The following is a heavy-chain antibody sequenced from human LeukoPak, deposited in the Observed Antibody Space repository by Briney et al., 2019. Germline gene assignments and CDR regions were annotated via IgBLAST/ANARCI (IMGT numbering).Heavy chain of an antibody. CDR3: AIAVAGYFDY. J-gene: IGHJ4*02. V-gene: IGHV4-34*01. CDR2: INHSGST. CDR1: GGSFSGYY. D-gene: IGHD6-19*01. Sequence: SETLSLTCAVYGGSFSGYYWSWIRQPPGKGLEWIGEINHSGSTNYNPSLKSRVAISVDTSKNQFSLKLSSVTAADTAVYYCAIAVAGYFDYWGQGTLVTVSS.